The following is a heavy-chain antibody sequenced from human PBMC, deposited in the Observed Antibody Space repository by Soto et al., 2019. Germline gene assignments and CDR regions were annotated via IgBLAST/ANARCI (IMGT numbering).Heavy chain of an antibody. J-gene: IGHJ3*02. D-gene: IGHD2-2*02. V-gene: IGHV1-69*06. CDR3: ARERDIVVVPAAIRAAFDI. CDR1: GGTFSSYA. CDR2: IIPIFGTA. Sequence: QVQLVQSGAEVKKPGSSVKVSCKASGGTFSSYAISWVRQAPGQGLEWMGGIIPIFGTANYAQKFQGRVTITADKSTSTAYMELSGLRSEDTAVYYCARERDIVVVPAAIRAAFDIWGQGTMVTVSS.